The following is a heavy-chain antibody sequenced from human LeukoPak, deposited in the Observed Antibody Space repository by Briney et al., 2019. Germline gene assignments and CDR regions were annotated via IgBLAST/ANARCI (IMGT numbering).Heavy chain of an antibody. Sequence: ASGKVSCKASGYTFTNYYMHWVRQAPGQGREWRGIINPSGGSTSYAQKFQGRVTMTRDTSTSTVYMELSSLRSGDTAVYYCARGYYDSSGYYDYWGQGTLVTVSS. CDR3: ARGYYDSSGYYDY. CDR1: GYTFTNYY. J-gene: IGHJ4*02. CDR2: INPSGGST. D-gene: IGHD3-22*01. V-gene: IGHV1-46*01.